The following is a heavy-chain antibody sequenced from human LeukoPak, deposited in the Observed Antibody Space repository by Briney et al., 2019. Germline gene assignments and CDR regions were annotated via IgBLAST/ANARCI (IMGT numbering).Heavy chain of an antibody. V-gene: IGHV3-33*01. CDR3: ARDSAYCGGDCHNWFDP. J-gene: IGHJ5*02. D-gene: IGHD2-21*02. Sequence: GGSLRLSCAASGFTFSVYGMHWVRQAPGKGLEWVAVIWYDGSNQYYADSVKGRFTISRDNSKSTLYLQTNSLRAEDTAVYYCARDSAYCGGDCHNWFDPWGQGTLVTVSS. CDR2: IWYDGSNQ. CDR1: GFTFSVYG.